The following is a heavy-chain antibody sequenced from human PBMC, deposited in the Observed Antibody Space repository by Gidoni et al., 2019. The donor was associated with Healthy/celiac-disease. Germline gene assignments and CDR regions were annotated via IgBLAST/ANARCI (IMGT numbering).Heavy chain of an antibody. V-gene: IGHV4-38-2*02. CDR1: GYSISRVYS. CDR2: IYHSRRT. J-gene: IGHJ3*02. CDR3: ARVDSPDSVVVPAAIYWDACDI. Sequence: QVQLQESSPGLVPPSEPMSLTCTVPGYSISRVYSSGWIRKPPGTGLEWIGSIYHSRRTYYTPSLKRRVSISVDTTKNQFSRKLSSVTAADTAVYYCARVDSPDSVVVPAAIYWDACDIWGQGTMVTVSA. D-gene: IGHD2-2*02.